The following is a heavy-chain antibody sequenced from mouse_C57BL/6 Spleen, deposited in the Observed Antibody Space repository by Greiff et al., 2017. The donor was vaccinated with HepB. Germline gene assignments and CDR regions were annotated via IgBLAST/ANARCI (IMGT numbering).Heavy chain of an antibody. CDR2: IHPNSGST. Sequence: QVQLQQPGAELVKPGASVKLSCKASGYTFTSYWMHWVKQRPGQGLEWIGMIHPNSGSTNYNEKFKSKATLTVDKSSSTAYMQLSSLTSEDSAVYYCARSPYYDYDGVFAYWGQGTLVTVSA. CDR1: GYTFTSYW. D-gene: IGHD2-4*01. V-gene: IGHV1-64*01. CDR3: ARSPYYDYDGVFAY. J-gene: IGHJ3*01.